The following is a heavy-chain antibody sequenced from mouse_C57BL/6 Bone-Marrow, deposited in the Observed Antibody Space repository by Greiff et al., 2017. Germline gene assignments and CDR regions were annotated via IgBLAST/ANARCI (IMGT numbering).Heavy chain of an antibody. CDR3: ALIYYDYDVAFAY. V-gene: IGHV1-80*01. Sequence: QVQLKESGAELVKPGASVKISCKASGYAFSSYWMNWVKQRPGKGLEWIGQIYPGDGDTNYNGKFKGKATLTADKSSSTAYMQLSSLTSEDSAVYFCALIYYDYDVAFAYWGQGTLVTVSA. CDR2: IYPGDGDT. D-gene: IGHD2-4*01. J-gene: IGHJ3*01. CDR1: GYAFSSYW.